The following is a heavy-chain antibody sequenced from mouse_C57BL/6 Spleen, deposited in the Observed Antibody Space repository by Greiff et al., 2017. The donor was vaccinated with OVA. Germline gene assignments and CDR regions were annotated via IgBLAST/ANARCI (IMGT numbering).Heavy chain of an antibody. D-gene: IGHD4-1*01. J-gene: IGHJ3*01. CDR3: ARTLTGTSWFAY. Sequence: VQLQQSGPELVKPGASVKISCKASGYAFSSSWMNWVKQRPGKGLEWIGRIYPGDGDTNYNGKFKGKATLTADKSSSTAYMQLSSLTSEDSAVYFCARTLTGTSWFAYWGQGTLVTVSA. CDR1: GYAFSSSW. V-gene: IGHV1-82*01. CDR2: IYPGDGDT.